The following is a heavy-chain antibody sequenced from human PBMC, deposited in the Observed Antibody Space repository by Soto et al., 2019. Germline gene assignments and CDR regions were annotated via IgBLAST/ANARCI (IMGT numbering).Heavy chain of an antibody. D-gene: IGHD6-19*01. CDR3: ARDDYALSGWLDY. CDR2: IYHSGST. J-gene: IGHJ4*02. CDR1: GGSISSSNW. V-gene: IGHV4-4*02. Sequence: PSETLSLTCAVSGGSISSSNWWSWVRQPPGKGLEWIGEIYHSGSTNYNPSLKSRVTISVDKSKNQFSLKLSSVTAADTAVYYCARDDYALSGWLDYWGQGTLVTVSS.